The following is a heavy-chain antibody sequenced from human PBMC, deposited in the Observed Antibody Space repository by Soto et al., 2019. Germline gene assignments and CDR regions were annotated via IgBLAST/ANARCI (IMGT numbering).Heavy chain of an antibody. J-gene: IGHJ5*02. CDR1: GDSSSTSTYS. CDR3: ARARTPYGDSNWLDP. V-gene: IGHV4-61*01. Sequence: SETLSLTCSFSGDSSSTSTYSWSWIRQPPGKALEWVGFIYRSGVTSYNPSLKSRVSISLDTSRNQCSLKLSSVTAADTAVYYCARARTPYGDSNWLDPWGQGTLVTVSS. D-gene: IGHD4-17*01. CDR2: IYRSGVT.